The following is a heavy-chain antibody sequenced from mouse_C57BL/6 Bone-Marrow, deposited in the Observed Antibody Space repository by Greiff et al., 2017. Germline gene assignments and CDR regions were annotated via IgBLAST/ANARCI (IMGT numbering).Heavy chain of an antibody. D-gene: IGHD2-4*01. CDR2: IDPETGGT. CDR1: GYTFTDYE. V-gene: IGHV1-15*01. J-gene: IGHJ3*01. CDR3: TRAYEYDGRFAD. Sequence: QVQLQQSGAELVRPGASVTLSCKASGYTFTDYEMHWVKQTPVHGLEWIGAIDPETGGTAYNQKFKGKAILTADKSSSTAYMELRSLTSEDSAVYYCTRAYEYDGRFADWGQGTRVTVSA.